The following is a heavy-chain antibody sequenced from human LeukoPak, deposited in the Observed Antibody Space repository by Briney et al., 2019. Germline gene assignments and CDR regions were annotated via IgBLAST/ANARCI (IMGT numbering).Heavy chain of an antibody. V-gene: IGHV4-59*01. CDR1: GGSISSYY. Sequence: SETLSLTCTVSGGSISSYYWSWIRQPPGKGLEWIGYIYYSGSTNYNPSLKSRVTISVDTSKNQFSLKLSSVTAADTAVYYCARALGYCSSTSCYEGAFDIWGQGTMVTVSS. D-gene: IGHD2-2*03. J-gene: IGHJ3*02. CDR3: ARALGYCSSTSCYEGAFDI. CDR2: IYYSGST.